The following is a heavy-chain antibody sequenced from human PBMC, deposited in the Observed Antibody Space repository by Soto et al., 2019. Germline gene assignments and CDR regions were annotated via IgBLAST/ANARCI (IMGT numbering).Heavy chain of an antibody. D-gene: IGHD3-22*01. CDR1: GGTFSSYA. V-gene: IGHV1-69*13. CDR3: ARRNYYDSSGSTIFDY. CDR2: IIPIFGTA. Sequence: ASVKVSCKASGGTFSSYAISWVRQAPGQGLEWMGGIIPIFGTANYAQKFQGRVTITADESTSTAYMELSSLRSEDTAVYYCARRNYYDSSGSTIFDYWGQGTLVTVSS. J-gene: IGHJ4*02.